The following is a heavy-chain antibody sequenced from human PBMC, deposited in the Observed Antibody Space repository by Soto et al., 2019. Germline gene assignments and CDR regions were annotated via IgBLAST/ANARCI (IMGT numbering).Heavy chain of an antibody. V-gene: IGHV3-23*01. CDR2: ISGSGGST. D-gene: IGHD3-3*01. J-gene: IGHJ4*02. CDR3: AKDDSPNYDFWSGPMTN. Sequence: GGSLRLSCAASGFTFSSYAMSWVRQAPGKGLEWVSAISGSGGSTYYADSVKGRFTISRDNSKNTLYLQMNSLRAEDTAVYYCAKDDSPNYDFWSGPMTNWGQGTMVTVSS. CDR1: GFTFSSYA.